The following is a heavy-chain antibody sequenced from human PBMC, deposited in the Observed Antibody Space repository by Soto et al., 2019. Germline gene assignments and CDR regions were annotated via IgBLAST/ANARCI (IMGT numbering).Heavy chain of an antibody. D-gene: IGHD6-6*01. CDR1: GYSFTSYW. CDR3: ARQQLVRSPPPYYYGMDV. CDR2: IDPSDSYT. V-gene: IGHV5-10-1*01. J-gene: IGHJ6*02. Sequence: PGESLKISCKGSGYSFTSYWISGVRQMPGKGLEWMGRIDPSDSYTNYSPSFQGHVTISADKSISTAYLQWSSLKASDTAMYYCARQQLVRSPPPYYYGMDVWGQGTTVTVSS.